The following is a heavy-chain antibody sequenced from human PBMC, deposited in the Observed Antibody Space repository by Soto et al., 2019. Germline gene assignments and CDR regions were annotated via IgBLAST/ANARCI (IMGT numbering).Heavy chain of an antibody. Sequence: EVQLLESGGGLVQPGGSLRLSCAASGFTFSSYAMSWLRQAPGKGLVWVSAISGSGGSTYYADSVKGQFTISRDNAKNTLYLRVTSLRAEDTAVYYCAISPRMLQWLSHYYGMDVWGQGTTVTVSS. CDR1: GFTFSSYA. CDR3: AISPRMLQWLSHYYGMDV. V-gene: IGHV3-23*01. D-gene: IGHD3-3*01. J-gene: IGHJ6*02. CDR2: ISGSGGST.